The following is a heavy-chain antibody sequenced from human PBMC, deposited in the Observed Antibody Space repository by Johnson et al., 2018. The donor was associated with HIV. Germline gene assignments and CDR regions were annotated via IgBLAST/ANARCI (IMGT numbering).Heavy chain of an antibody. CDR3: AKSSPPGLAPLGG. D-gene: IGHD6-19*01. CDR1: GFTFSDYY. Sequence: QVQLVESGGGLVKPGGSLRLSCATSGFTFSDYYINWIRQAPGKGLEWVSYISSSGSTIYYADSVKGRFTISRDNAKNSLYLQMNSLRAEDTAVYYCAKSSPPGLAPLGGWGQGTMVTVSS. V-gene: IGHV3-11*04. CDR2: ISSSGSTI. J-gene: IGHJ3*01.